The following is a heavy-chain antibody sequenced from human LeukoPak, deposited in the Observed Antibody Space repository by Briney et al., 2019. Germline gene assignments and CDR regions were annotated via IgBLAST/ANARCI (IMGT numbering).Heavy chain of an antibody. V-gene: IGHV4-59*08. Sequence: KTSETLSLTCTVSGGSISSYYWSWIRQPPGKGLEWIGYIYYSGSTNYNPSLKSRVTISVDTSKNQFSLKLSSVTAADTAVYYCARHDYSNYYFDYWGQGTLVTVSS. J-gene: IGHJ4*02. CDR1: GGSISSYY. D-gene: IGHD4-11*01. CDR3: ARHDYSNYYFDY. CDR2: IYYSGST.